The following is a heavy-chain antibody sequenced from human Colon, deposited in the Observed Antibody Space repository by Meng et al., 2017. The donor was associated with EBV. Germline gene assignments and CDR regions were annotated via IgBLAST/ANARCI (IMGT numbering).Heavy chain of an antibody. CDR2: IYYIGNA. CDR1: GVSVNSGAHY. D-gene: IGHD6-19*01. J-gene: IGHJ4*02. V-gene: IGHV4-61*08. CDR3: ARLREWLVDY. Sequence: QVQLQESGSGRVKPSGXLSLTCTVSGVSVNSGAHYWSWFRQPPGKGLEWIGYIYYIGNANYNPALKSRVTISIDTSKDQFSLKLNSVAAADTAVYYCARLREWLVDYWGQGTLVTVSS.